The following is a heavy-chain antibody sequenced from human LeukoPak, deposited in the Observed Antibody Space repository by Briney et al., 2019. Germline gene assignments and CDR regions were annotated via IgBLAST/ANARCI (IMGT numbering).Heavy chain of an antibody. CDR2: ISYSGST. CDR3: AREGTAGTNLNWFDP. CDR1: GGSISSYY. D-gene: IGHD1-1*01. V-gene: IGHV4-59*01. J-gene: IGHJ5*02. Sequence: SETLSLTCAVSGGSISSYYWSWIRQPPGKGLEWIGYISYSGSTNFNPSLKSRVTISVDTSKNQFSLKLSSVTAADTAVYYCAREGTAGTNLNWFDPWGQGTLVTVSS.